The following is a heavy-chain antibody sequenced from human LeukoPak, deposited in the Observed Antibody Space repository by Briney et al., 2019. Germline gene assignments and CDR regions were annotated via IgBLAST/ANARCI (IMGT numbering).Heavy chain of an antibody. J-gene: IGHJ3*02. CDR3: ASLAGGNSESSDAFDI. CDR1: GYTFTSYY. Sequence: GASVKVSCKASGYTFTSYYMDWVRQAPGRGLEWMGIINPSGGSTRYAQKFQGRVTMTRDMSTSTVYMELSSLRSEDTAVYYCASLAGGNSESSDAFDIWGQGTMVTVSS. CDR2: INPSGGST. V-gene: IGHV1-46*01. D-gene: IGHD4-23*01.